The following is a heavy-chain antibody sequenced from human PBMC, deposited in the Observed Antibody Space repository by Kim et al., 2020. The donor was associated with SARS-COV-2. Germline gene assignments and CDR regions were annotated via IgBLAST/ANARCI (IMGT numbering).Heavy chain of an antibody. CDR1: GGSISSYY. J-gene: IGHJ5*02. CDR2: IYYSGST. CDR3: ARVPFESPYWFDP. Sequence: SETLSLTCTVSGGSISSYYWSWIRQPPGKRLEWIGYIYYSGSTNYNPSLKSRVTISVDTSKNQFSLKLSSVTAADTAVYYCARVPFESPYWFDPWGQGTLVTVSS. V-gene: IGHV4-59*01.